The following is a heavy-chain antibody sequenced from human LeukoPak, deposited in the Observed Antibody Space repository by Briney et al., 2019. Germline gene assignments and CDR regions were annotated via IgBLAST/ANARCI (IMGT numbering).Heavy chain of an antibody. CDR3: ARDGPLPFGESAFDI. CDR2: ISSSSSYI. Sequence: GGTLRPSCAAPGVTFSSKSMNWARQAPGKGLEWVSSISSSSSYIYYADSVKGRFTISRDNAKNSLYLQMNSLRAEDTAVYYCARDGPLPFGESAFDIWGQGTMVTVSS. J-gene: IGHJ3*02. CDR1: GVTFSSKS. D-gene: IGHD3-10*01. V-gene: IGHV3-21*01.